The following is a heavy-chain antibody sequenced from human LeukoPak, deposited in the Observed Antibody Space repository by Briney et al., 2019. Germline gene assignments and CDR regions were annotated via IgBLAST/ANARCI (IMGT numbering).Heavy chain of an antibody. CDR2: ISGSGDNI. Sequence: QTGGSLRHSCAASGFTFSSYAMSWVRQAPGEGLEGVSAISGSGDNIYYADSVKGRFTISRDNSKNTLYLQMNSLRAEDTAVYYCAKDRVVRGVMGAFDIWGQGTMVTVSS. J-gene: IGHJ3*02. V-gene: IGHV3-23*01. CDR3: AKDRVVRGVMGAFDI. D-gene: IGHD3-10*01. CDR1: GFTFSSYA.